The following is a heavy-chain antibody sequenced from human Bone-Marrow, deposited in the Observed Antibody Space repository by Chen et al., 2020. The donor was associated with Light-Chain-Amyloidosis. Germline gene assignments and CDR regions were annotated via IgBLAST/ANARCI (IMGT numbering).Heavy chain of an antibody. Sequence: QVQLQESGPGLVKPSGTLSLTCAVSGDSLSSSHWWSWVRQPPGKGLEWIGEIYHSGSTNYNPSLKSRVTISVDKSKNQFSLNLSSVTAADTAVYYCARAWGSSSGSLEYWDQGTLVTVSS. D-gene: IGHD6-19*01. CDR3: ARAWGSSSGSLEY. CDR1: GDSLSSSHW. CDR2: IYHSGST. J-gene: IGHJ4*02. V-gene: IGHV4-4*02.